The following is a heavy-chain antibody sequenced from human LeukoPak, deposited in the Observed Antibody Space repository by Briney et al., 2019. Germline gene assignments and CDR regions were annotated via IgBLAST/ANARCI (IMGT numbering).Heavy chain of an antibody. J-gene: IGHJ4*02. CDR2: INAGNGNT. Sequence: ASVKVSCKASGYTFTSYAMHRVRQAPGQRLEWMGWINAGNGNTKYSQEFQGRVTMTTDTSTSTAYMELRSLRSDDTAVYYCARAFFGSGSYYNPGYWGQGTLVTVSS. D-gene: IGHD3-10*01. CDR1: GYTFTSYA. V-gene: IGHV1-3*01. CDR3: ARAFFGSGSYYNPGY.